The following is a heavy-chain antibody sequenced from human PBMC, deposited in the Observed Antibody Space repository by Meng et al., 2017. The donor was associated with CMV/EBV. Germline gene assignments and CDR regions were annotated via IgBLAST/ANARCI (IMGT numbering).Heavy chain of an antibody. D-gene: IGHD6-13*01. CDR2: ISYDGSNK. Sequence: YGFTFSSYAMHWVRQAPGKGLEWVAVISYDGSNKYYADSVKGRFTISRDNSKNTLYLQMNSLRAEDTAVYYCASMGGIIAAAGTGYYWGQGTLVTVSS. CDR1: GFTFSSYA. V-gene: IGHV3-30*04. J-gene: IGHJ4*02. CDR3: ASMGGIIAAAGTGYY.